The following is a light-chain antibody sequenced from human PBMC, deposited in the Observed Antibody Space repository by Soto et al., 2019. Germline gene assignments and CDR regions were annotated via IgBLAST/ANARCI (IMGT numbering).Light chain of an antibody. Sequence: QSALTQPPSVSGAPGQRVTISCTGSSSNIGAGYDVHWYQQLPGTAPKLLIYGNSNRPSGVPDRFSGSKSGTSASLAITGLQAEDEADYYCQSYDSRRGVVFGGGTKLTVL. CDR3: QSYDSRRGVV. J-gene: IGLJ2*01. CDR2: GNS. V-gene: IGLV1-40*01. CDR1: SSNIGAGYD.